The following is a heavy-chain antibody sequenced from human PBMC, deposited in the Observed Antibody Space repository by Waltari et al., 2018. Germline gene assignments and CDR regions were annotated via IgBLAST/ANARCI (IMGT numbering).Heavy chain of an antibody. D-gene: IGHD3-16*01. J-gene: IGHJ5*02. CDR3: ARRFMTGEGLTLNWLDP. CDR2: IYPGDSDT. V-gene: IGHV5-51*01. CDR1: GYGFDSYW. Sequence: VQLVQSGAEVKKPGESLRISCRDSGYGFDSYWMAWVRQRPGKGLEWMGHIYPGDSDTRYNPSFQGQVTISADKSVTTVYLQWSSLKTSDSGIYYCARRFMTGEGLTLNWLDPWGQGTLVTVSS.